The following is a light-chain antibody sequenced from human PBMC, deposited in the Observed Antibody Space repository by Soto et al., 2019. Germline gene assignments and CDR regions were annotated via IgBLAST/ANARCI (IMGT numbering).Light chain of an antibody. Sequence: QSALAQPASVSASPGPPSTIPSPGTGGDVGAYNSVSWYQQHPHRAPQVIIYKGTQRPSGVSNRFSGSTSDNAASLTISALQTDDEADYFCCSSAPESTYVCGTGTKLTVL. J-gene: IGLJ1*01. CDR3: CSSAPESTYV. CDR2: KGT. V-gene: IGLV2-23*01. CDR1: GGDVGAYNS.